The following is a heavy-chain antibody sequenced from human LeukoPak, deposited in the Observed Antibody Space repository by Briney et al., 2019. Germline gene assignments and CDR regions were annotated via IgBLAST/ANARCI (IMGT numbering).Heavy chain of an antibody. V-gene: IGHV4-59*01. J-gene: IGHJ5*02. D-gene: IGHD4-17*01. CDR2: IYYSGST. CDR3: ARDHSDYGDYEGGNWFDP. CDR1: GGSISSYY. Sequence: SETLSLTCTVSGGSISSYYWSWIRQPPGKGLEWIGYIYYSGSTNYNPSLKGRVTISVDTSKNQFSLKLSSVTAADTAVYYCARDHSDYGDYEGGNWFDPWGQGTLVTVSS.